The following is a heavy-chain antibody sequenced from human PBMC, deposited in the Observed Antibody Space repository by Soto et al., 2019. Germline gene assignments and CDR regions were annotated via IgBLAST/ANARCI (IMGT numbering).Heavy chain of an antibody. D-gene: IGHD4-17*01. Sequence: PLTCAVSGGSISTMDWWTWVRQPPGQGLQWIGEIYHTGVTNYNPSLQSRVLISIDESRTSFSLNLDSVTATDTAVYYCATRRDGGPVWGPGMLVTVSS. CDR2: IYHTGVT. J-gene: IGHJ4*02. CDR1: GGSISTMDW. V-gene: IGHV4-4*02. CDR3: ATRRDGGPV.